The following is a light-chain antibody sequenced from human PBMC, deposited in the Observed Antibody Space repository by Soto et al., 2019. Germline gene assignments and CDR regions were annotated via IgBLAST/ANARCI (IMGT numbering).Light chain of an antibody. J-gene: IGKJ5*01. CDR1: QSLLHITGETF. Sequence: DFVMTQTPLSLSVAPGQPASISCKSSQSLLHITGETFLFWYLQKPGQSPQLLIYEVSTRVSGVPDRFSGSGSGTDFTLEISRXETDDVGIYYCMQSTQLPPTFGQGTRLEIK. V-gene: IGKV2D-29*02. CDR2: EVS. CDR3: MQSTQLPPT.